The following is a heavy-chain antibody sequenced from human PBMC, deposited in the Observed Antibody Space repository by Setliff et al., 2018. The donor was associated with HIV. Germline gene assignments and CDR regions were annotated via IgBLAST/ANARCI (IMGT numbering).Heavy chain of an antibody. J-gene: IGHJ6*03. CDR2: VYHSGTT. Sequence: SETLSLTCAVSGYSISTAYYWGWIRQPPGKGLEWIGSVYHSGTTYYNPSLKSRVTISVDMSKNQFSLKLTSVTAADTAVYYCARRRSPPSGFYSKYYMDVWGKGTTVTSP. CDR3: ARRRSPPSGFYSKYYMDV. V-gene: IGHV4-38-2*01. CDR1: GYSISTAYY. D-gene: IGHD3-22*01.